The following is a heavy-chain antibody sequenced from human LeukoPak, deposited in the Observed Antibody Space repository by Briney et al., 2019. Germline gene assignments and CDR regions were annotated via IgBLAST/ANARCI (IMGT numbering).Heavy chain of an antibody. D-gene: IGHD2-2*02. J-gene: IGHJ3*02. V-gene: IGHV3-30-3*01. CDR3: ARRLGYCSSTSCYKGAFDI. CDR1: GFTFSSYA. CDR2: ISYDGSNK. Sequence: GGSLRLSCAASGFTFSSYAMHWVRQAPGKGLEWVAVISYDGSNKYYADSVKGRFTISRDNSKNTLYLQMNSLRAEDTAVYYCARRLGYCSSTSCYKGAFDIWGQGTMVTVSS.